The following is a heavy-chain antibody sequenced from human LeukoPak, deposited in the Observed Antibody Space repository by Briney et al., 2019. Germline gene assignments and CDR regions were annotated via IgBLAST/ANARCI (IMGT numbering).Heavy chain of an antibody. V-gene: IGHV4-30-4*01. CDR1: GGSISSGDYY. CDR2: IYYSGST. Sequence: SETLSLTCTVSGGSISSGDYYWRWIRQPPGKGLEWIGYIYYSGSTYYNPSLKSRVTISVDTSKNQFSLKLSSVTAADTAVYYCARASCSGGSCYSYYYYGMDVWGQGTTVTVSS. J-gene: IGHJ6*02. D-gene: IGHD2-15*01. CDR3: ARASCSGGSCYSYYYYGMDV.